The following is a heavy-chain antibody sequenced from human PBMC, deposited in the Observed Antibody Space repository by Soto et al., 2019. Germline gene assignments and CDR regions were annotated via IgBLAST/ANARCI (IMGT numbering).Heavy chain of an antibody. Sequence: SVKVSCKASGGTFSSYAISWVRQAPGQGLEWMGGIIPIFGTANYAQKFQGRVTITADESTSTAYMELSSLRSEDTAVYYCARCLDYVWGSIYDAFDIWGQGTMVTVSS. CDR3: ARCLDYVWGSIYDAFDI. V-gene: IGHV1-69*13. CDR1: GGTFSSYA. D-gene: IGHD3-16*01. CDR2: IIPIFGTA. J-gene: IGHJ3*02.